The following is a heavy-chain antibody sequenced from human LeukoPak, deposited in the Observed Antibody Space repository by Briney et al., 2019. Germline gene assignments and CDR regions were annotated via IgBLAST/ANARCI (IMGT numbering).Heavy chain of an antibody. V-gene: IGHV3-30-3*01. Sequence: GGSLRLSCAASGFTVSSNYMSWVRQAPGKGLEWVAVISYDGSNKYYADSVKGRFTISRDNSKNTLYLQMNSLRAEDTAVYYCARDSDDSSGYLDYWGQGTLVTVSS. CDR1: GFTVSSNY. CDR3: ARDSDDSSGYLDY. D-gene: IGHD3-22*01. J-gene: IGHJ4*02. CDR2: ISYDGSNK.